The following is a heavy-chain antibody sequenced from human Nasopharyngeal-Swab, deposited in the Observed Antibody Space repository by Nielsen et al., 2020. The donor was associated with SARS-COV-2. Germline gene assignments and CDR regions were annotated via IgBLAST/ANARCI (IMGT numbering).Heavy chain of an antibody. D-gene: IGHD3-10*01. V-gene: IGHV3-33*01. CDR2: IWYDGSNK. J-gene: IGHJ2*01. CDR3: ARGPPVVRSWYFDL. CDR1: GFTFSSYG. Sequence: GESLKISCAASGFTFSSYGMHWVRQAPGKGLEWVAVIWYDGSNKYYADSVKGRFTISRDNSKNTLYLQMNSLRAEDTAVYYCARGPPVVRSWYFDLWGRGTLVTVSS.